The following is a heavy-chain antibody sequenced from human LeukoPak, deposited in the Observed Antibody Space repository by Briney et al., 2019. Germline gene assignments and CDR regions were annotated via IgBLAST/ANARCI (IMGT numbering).Heavy chain of an antibody. CDR2: IFYSGST. J-gene: IGHJ5*02. Sequence: PWATLSLTCTVSGVSISSSRSYWGWVRQPPGKGLEWIGSIFYSGSTYYNPSLQSRITISVDTSKNQFSLKLTSVTAADTAVYFCARNFTSTARKWLFQGWFDPWGQGTLVTVSS. CDR1: GVSISSSRSY. CDR3: ARNFTSTARKWLFQGWFDP. V-gene: IGHV4-39*07. D-gene: IGHD3-22*01.